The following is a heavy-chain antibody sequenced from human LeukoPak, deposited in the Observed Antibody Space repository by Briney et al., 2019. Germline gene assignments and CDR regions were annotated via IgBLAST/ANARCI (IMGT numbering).Heavy chain of an antibody. Sequence: ASVKVSCKASGGTFSNYAISWVRQAPGQGLEWLGMINPSGSTTTYAQKFQGRVTMTRDTSTSTVYMELSSLRSEDTAVYYCARETSDSWGQGTLVTVSS. V-gene: IGHV1-46*01. CDR2: INPSGSTT. CDR3: ARETSDS. CDR1: GGTFSNYA. D-gene: IGHD1-1*01. J-gene: IGHJ5*01.